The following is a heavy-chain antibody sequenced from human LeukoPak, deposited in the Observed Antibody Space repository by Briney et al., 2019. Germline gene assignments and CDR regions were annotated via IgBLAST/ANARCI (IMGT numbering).Heavy chain of an antibody. V-gene: IGHV3-48*03. CDR1: GFTFSSYE. D-gene: IGHD6-13*01. J-gene: IGHJ4*02. Sequence: GGSLRLSCVASGFTFSSYEMNWVRQAPGKGLEWVSYISRSGTTTFYADSVKGRFTISRDNAKNSLYLQMNSLRAEDTAVYYCVRGAYSSSWLNFDYWGQGTLVTVSS. CDR3: VRGAYSSSWLNFDY. CDR2: ISRSGTTT.